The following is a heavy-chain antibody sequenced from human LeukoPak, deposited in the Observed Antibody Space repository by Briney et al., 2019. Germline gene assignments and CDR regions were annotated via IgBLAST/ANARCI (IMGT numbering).Heavy chain of an antibody. D-gene: IGHD6-19*01. Sequence: ASVKVSCMASGYTFTSYDINWVRQATGQGFEWMGWMNPNSGNTGYAQKFQGRVTMTRNTSISTAYMELSSLRSEDTAVYYCARVDSSGRYGDYFQHWGQGTLVTVSS. V-gene: IGHV1-8*01. CDR2: MNPNSGNT. J-gene: IGHJ1*01. CDR3: ARVDSSGRYGDYFQH. CDR1: GYTFTSYD.